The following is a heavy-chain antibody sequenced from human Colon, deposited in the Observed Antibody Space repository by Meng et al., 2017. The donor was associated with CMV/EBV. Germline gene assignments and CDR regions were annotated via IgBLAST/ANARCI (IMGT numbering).Heavy chain of an antibody. CDR3: ARGIPLAYCTATDCNPNWFDP. CDR1: GYSFTDYF. D-gene: IGHD2-8*02. CDR2: INPNTGGT. Sequence: SVKVSCKASGYSFTDYFIHWVRQAPGQGPEWMGWINPNTGGTKYAQKFEGRVIMTGDTSISTAYLDLSRLRSDDTSVYFCARGIPLAYCTATDCNPNWFDPWGQGTQVTVSS. J-gene: IGHJ5*02. V-gene: IGHV1-2*02.